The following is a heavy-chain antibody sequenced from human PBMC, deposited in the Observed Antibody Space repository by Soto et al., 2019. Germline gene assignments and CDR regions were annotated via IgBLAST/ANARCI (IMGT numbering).Heavy chain of an antibody. D-gene: IGHD6-25*01. CDR1: GFTFSRYS. J-gene: IGHJ4*02. Sequence: EVQLVESGGGLVQPGGSLRLSCAASGFTFSRYSMNWVRQAPGKGLEGVSCISSSRNSIYYTDSVKGPFTIYRDNAKNSLQLQMNSLRAEDTDVYYCASPVECNTTSGTRWGQGTLVTVSS. CDR2: ISSSRNSI. CDR3: ASPVECNTTSGTR. V-gene: IGHV3-48*01.